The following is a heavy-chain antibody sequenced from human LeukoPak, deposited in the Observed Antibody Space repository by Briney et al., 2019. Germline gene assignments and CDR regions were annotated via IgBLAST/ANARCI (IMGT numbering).Heavy chain of an antibody. D-gene: IGHD1-26*01. V-gene: IGHV3-23*01. J-gene: IGHJ4*02. CDR2: ISGSGGST. CDR1: GFTFSSYG. CDR3: AKWVIVGTQFFDC. Sequence: PGGSLRLSCAASGFTFSSYGMSWVRQAPGKGLEWVSTISGSGGSTYYADSVKGRFTISRDNSKNTLYLQMNSLRAEDTAVYYCAKWVIVGTQFFDCWGQGTLVTVSS.